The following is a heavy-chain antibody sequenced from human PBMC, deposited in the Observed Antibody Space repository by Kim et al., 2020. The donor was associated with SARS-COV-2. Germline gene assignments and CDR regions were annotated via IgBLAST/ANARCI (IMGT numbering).Heavy chain of an antibody. CDR2: ISYDGSNK. CDR1: GFTFSSYA. CDR3: ARGDGYIGAFDN. V-gene: IGHV3-30-3*01. D-gene: IGHD5-12*01. J-gene: IGHJ3*02. Sequence: GGSLRLSCAASGFTFSSYAMHWVRQAPGKGLEWVAVISYDGSNKYYADSVKGRFTISRDNSKNTLYLQMNSLRAEDTAVYYCARGDGYIGAFDNWGQGTMVTVSS.